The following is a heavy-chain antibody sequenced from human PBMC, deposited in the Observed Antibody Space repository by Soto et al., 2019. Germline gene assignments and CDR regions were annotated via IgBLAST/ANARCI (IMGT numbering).Heavy chain of an antibody. CDR3: TADLPGGYSNFFDY. CDR1: GLSFIAAW. Sequence: GGSLRLSCAASGLSFIAAWMNWVRQAPGKGLEWVGRIKSKPAGGTTDYAAPVKGRFTISRDDSKNTVYLQMSSLKTDDTAVYFCTADLPGGYSNFFDYWGQGTLVTVSS. CDR2: IKSKPAGGTT. V-gene: IGHV3-15*07. D-gene: IGHD4-4*01. J-gene: IGHJ4*02.